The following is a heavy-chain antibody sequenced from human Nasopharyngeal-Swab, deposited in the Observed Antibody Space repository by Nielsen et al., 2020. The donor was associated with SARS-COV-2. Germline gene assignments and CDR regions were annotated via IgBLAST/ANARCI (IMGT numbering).Heavy chain of an antibody. CDR1: GFTFSSYG. CDR3: AKDGGYSYGSYYYYYMDV. Sequence: GGPLRLSCAASGFTFSSYGMPWVRQVPGKWLEWVAVISYDGSNKYYADSVKGRFTISRDNSKNTLYLQMNSLRAEDTALYYCAKDGGYSYGSYYYYYMDVWGKGTTVTVSS. D-gene: IGHD5-18*01. J-gene: IGHJ6*03. V-gene: IGHV3-30*18. CDR2: ISYDGSNK.